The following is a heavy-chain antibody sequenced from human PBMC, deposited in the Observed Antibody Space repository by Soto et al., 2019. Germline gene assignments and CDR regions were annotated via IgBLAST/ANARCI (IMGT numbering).Heavy chain of an antibody. CDR3: SCLPEGPKVGAAVYLDS. D-gene: IGHD2-15*01. CDR2: ISYDGINT. V-gene: IGHV3-30*04. Sequence: QVRLVESGGGVVQPGRSLRLSCAASGFTFNTYPMHWVRQAPGKGLEWVGVISYDGINTYYKDSVKGRFTISRDNSKNTLYLQMNSLRAEDTAVYYCSCLPEGPKVGAAVYLDSWGQGTLVTVSS. CDR1: GFTFNTYP. J-gene: IGHJ4*02.